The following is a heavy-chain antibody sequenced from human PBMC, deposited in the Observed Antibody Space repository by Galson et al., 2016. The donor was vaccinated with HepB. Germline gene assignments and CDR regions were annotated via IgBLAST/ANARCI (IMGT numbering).Heavy chain of an antibody. J-gene: IGHJ2*01. CDR2: IRNKAKNATT. D-gene: IGHD2-21*02. Sequence: SLRLSCAASEFTFSDHYMDWVRLAPGKGLEWVGCIRNKAKNATTEYAASVKGRFFISRDDSKNSLYLQMNSLKPEDTAVYYCVRNAVTDWFFDLWGRGSLVTVSS. V-gene: IGHV3-72*01. CDR3: VRNAVTDWFFDL. CDR1: EFTFSDHY.